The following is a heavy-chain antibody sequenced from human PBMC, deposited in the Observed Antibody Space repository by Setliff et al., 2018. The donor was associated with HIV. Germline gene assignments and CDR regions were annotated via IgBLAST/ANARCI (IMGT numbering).Heavy chain of an antibody. D-gene: IGHD3-3*01. J-gene: IGHJ6*03. Sequence: ASVKVSCKASGYSFITYGISWVRQAPGQGLEWMGWISAYIGDTKSAQTFQGRVTMTTDTSTSTAYLELRSLRSEDTAVYYCARHTRQLEFLEWLSPHYYHYYYMDVWGQGTTVTVSS. CDR1: GYSFITYG. CDR3: ARHTRQLEFLEWLSPHYYHYYYMDV. V-gene: IGHV1-18*01. CDR2: ISAYIGDT.